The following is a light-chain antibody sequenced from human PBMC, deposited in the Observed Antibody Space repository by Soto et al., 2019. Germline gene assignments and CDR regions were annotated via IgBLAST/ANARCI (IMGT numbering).Light chain of an antibody. CDR3: QQYSVIWT. V-gene: IGKV1-5*03. CDR2: RAS. CDR1: QSISSW. J-gene: IGKJ1*01. Sequence: ENQLPHSPSARSASLGDRVTITCRASQSISSWLAWYQQKPGKAPKLLIYRASTLESGDPSRFGGAESGTEFTLTISSLQPDDFASYYSQQYSVIWTFGQGTKVDIK.